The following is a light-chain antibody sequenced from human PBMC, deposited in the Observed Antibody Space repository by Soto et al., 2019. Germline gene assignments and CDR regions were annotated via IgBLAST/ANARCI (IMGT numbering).Light chain of an antibody. Sequence: DIQMTQSPSSLSASVGDRVTITCRASQSISTYLNWYQQKLGKAPSLLIYAASNLQSGVPGRFSANGSGRDLNRTISSLQTEDFATYYCHQSYSKPWTFVQGTK. V-gene: IGKV1-39*01. J-gene: IGKJ1*01. CDR1: QSISTY. CDR3: HQSYSKPWT. CDR2: AAS.